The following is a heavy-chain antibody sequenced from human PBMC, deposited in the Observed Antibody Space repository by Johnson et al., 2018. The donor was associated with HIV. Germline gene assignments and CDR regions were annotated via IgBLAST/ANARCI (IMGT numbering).Heavy chain of an antibody. CDR1: GFTFNSYG. CDR2: IWYDGSNK. CDR3: AKGSGSGWLRDAVDI. V-gene: IGHV3-33*06. J-gene: IGHJ3*02. D-gene: IGHD6-19*01. Sequence: QVTLVESGGGVVQPGRSLRLSCGASGFTFNSYGMHWVRQAPGKGLEWVAVIWYDGSNKYYADSVKGRFTISRDNSKNTLYLQMNSLRAEDTAVYYCAKGSGSGWLRDAVDIWGQGTMVTVSS.